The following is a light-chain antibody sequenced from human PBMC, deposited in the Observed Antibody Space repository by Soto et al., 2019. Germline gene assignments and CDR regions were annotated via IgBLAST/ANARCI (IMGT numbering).Light chain of an antibody. Sequence: QSVLTQPPSVSGAPGQRVTISCTGGSSNIGAGYDVHWYQQLPGTAPKHLIYGNSNRPSGVPDRFSGSKSGTSASLAITGLQAEDEADYYCQSYDSSLSGSVFGGGTKLTVL. CDR3: QSYDSSLSGSV. CDR1: SSNIGAGYD. CDR2: GNS. J-gene: IGLJ2*01. V-gene: IGLV1-40*01.